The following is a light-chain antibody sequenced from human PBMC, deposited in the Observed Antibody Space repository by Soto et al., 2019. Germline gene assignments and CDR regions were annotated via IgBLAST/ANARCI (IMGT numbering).Light chain of an antibody. J-gene: IGKJ4*01. CDR3: QQYDNLPGGLT. V-gene: IGKV1-33*01. Sequence: DIQMTQSPSSLSASVGDRVTITCQASQDISNYLNWYQQKPGKAPKLLIYDASNLETGVPSRFSGSGSGTDFTFTISRLQPEDIATYYCQQYDNLPGGLTFGGGTKVEIK. CDR1: QDISNY. CDR2: DAS.